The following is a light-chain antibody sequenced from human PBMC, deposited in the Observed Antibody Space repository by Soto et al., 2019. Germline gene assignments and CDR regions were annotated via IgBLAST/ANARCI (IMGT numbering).Light chain of an antibody. CDR2: WAS. J-gene: IGKJ1*01. CDR3: HQYYTTPRT. V-gene: IGKV4-1*01. Sequence: DIVMTQSPDSLAVSLGERATINCKSSQSVLYSSNNKNYLAWYQQKPGQPPKLLIDWASTRESGVPDRFSGNASGTDFTLTICCLQAEDVAVYYCHQYYTTPRTFGQGNKVEIE. CDR1: QSVLYSSNNKNY.